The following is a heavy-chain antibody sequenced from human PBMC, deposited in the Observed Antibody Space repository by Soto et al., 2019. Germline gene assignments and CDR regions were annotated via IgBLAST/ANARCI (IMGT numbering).Heavy chain of an antibody. CDR1: GYTFTSYD. D-gene: IGHD6-13*01. J-gene: IGHJ3*02. CDR3: ARDSSSLDAFDI. CDR2: MNPNSGNT. Sequence: EASVKVSCKASGYTFTSYDINWARQATGQGLEWMGWMNPNSGNTGYAQKFQGRVTMTRNTSISTAYMELSSLRSEDTAVYYCARDSSSLDAFDIWGQGTMVTVSS. V-gene: IGHV1-8*01.